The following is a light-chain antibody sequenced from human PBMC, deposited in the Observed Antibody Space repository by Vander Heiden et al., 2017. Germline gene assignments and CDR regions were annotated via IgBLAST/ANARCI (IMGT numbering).Light chain of an antibody. CDR3: GSWDKKSAGAV. V-gene: IGLV1-51*01. CDR1: IFNIGKNY. J-gene: IGLJ2*01. CDR2: ENN. Sequence: QSVLTQPPSVSAAPGQKVTISCSGDIFNIGKNYVSGYQQLPGTAPKLLIYENNKRPSEIPDRVSGSKSGTSATLAITGLQTGDEGAYDCGSWDKKSAGAVFGGGTNLTVL.